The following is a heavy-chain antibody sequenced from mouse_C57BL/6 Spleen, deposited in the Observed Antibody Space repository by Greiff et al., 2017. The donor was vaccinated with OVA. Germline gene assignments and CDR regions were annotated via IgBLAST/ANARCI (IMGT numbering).Heavy chain of an antibody. Sequence: QVQLKQSGAELARPGASVKLSCKASGYTFTSYGISWVKQRTGQGLEWIGEIYPRSGNTYYNEKFKGKATLTADKSSSTAYMELRSLTSEDSAVYFCARYAAQASYYYAMDYWGQGTSVTVSS. D-gene: IGHD3-2*02. V-gene: IGHV1-81*01. CDR3: ARYAAQASYYYAMDY. CDR2: IYPRSGNT. J-gene: IGHJ4*01. CDR1: GYTFTSYG.